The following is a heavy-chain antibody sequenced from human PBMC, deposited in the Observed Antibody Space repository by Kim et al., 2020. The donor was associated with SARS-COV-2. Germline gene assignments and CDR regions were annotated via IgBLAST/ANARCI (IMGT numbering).Heavy chain of an antibody. V-gene: IGHV4-39*01. CDR3: ARHACGSHSSDFDY. J-gene: IGHJ4*01. D-gene: IGHD2-15*01. CDR1: GGSVSSSSYY. Sequence: SETLSLTCTVSGGSVSSSSYYWGWIRQPPGKGLEWIGSFYDSGSTYYNPSLKSRVTIAVDTSKSQLSLKLVSATAADTAVYYCARHACGSHSSDFDYSG. CDR2: FYDSGST.